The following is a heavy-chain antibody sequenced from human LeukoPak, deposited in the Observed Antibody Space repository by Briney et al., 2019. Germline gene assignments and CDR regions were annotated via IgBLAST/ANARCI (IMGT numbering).Heavy chain of an antibody. D-gene: IGHD4-17*01. Sequence: PSETLSLTCAVSGYSISSGYYWGWIRQPPGKGLEWVGSIYYSGSTYYNPSLKGRVTISVDTSKNQFSLKLSSVTAADTAVYYCARQRSRYYYYYMDVWGKGTTVTVSS. V-gene: IGHV4-38-2*01. J-gene: IGHJ6*03. CDR3: ARQRSRYYYYYMDV. CDR2: IYYSGST. CDR1: GYSISSGYY.